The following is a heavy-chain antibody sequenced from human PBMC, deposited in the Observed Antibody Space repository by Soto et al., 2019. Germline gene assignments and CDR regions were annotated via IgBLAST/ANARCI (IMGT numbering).Heavy chain of an antibody. V-gene: IGHV4-34*01. Sequence: SETLSLTCAVYGGSFSGYYWSWIRQPPGKGLEWIGEINHSGCTNYNPSPKSRLTISVDTSKNQFALKLSSVTAADTAVYYCARRPWPYSSSWYGARHYYYYDMDVWGQGTTVTVSS. CDR2: INHSGCT. J-gene: IGHJ6*02. CDR1: GGSFSGYY. CDR3: ARRPWPYSSSWYGARHYYYYDMDV. D-gene: IGHD6-13*01.